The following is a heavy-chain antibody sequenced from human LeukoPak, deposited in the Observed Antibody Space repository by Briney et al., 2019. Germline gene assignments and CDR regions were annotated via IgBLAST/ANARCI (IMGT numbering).Heavy chain of an antibody. V-gene: IGHV4-4*07. CDR1: GGSINSYY. Sequence: SETLSLTCTVSGGSINSYYWSWIRQPAGKGLEWIGRIYTSGSTNYNPSLKSRVTMSVDTSKNQFSLKLSSVTAADTAVYYCARGVVGATYHYMDVWGKGTTVTVSS. J-gene: IGHJ6*03. CDR2: IYTSGST. D-gene: IGHD1-26*01. CDR3: ARGVVGATYHYMDV.